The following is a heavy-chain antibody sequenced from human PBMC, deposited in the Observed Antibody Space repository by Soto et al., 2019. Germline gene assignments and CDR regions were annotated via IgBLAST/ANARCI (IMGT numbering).Heavy chain of an antibody. CDR1: GYTFTSYG. V-gene: IGHV1-18*01. CDR3: ARDSYYGSGSYPYYFDY. CDR2: ISGYNGNT. J-gene: IGHJ4*02. D-gene: IGHD3-10*01. Sequence: QVQLVQSGAEVRKPGASVKVSCKASGYTFTSYGISWVRQAPGQGLAWMGWISGYNGNTNYAQKLQGRVTLTTDTSTSTAYMGLRSLRSDDTAIYYCARDSYYGSGSYPYYFDYWGQGTLVTVSS.